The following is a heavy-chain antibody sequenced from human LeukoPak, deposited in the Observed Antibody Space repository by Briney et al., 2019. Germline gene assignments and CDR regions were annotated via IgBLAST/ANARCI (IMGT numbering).Heavy chain of an antibody. V-gene: IGHV1-18*01. J-gene: IGHJ3*02. CDR2: ISAYNGNT. CDR1: GYTFTSYG. D-gene: IGHD3-16*02. Sequence: ASVKVSCKASGYTFTSYGISWVRQAPGQGLEWMGWISAYNGNTNYAQKLQGRVTMTTDTSTSTAYMELRSLRSDDTAVYYCASYRTSVCAFDIWGQGTLVTVSS. CDR3: ASYRTSVCAFDI.